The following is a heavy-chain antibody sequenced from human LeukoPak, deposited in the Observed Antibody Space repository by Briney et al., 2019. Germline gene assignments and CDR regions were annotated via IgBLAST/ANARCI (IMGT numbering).Heavy chain of an antibody. CDR1: GYTFTTYE. J-gene: IGHJ4*02. Sequence: ASVTVSCKASGYTFTTYEINWVRQATGQGLEWMGLRNPNSGNTGYAQNSQGRVTMTRNPSISTAYMELSSMRSEDTAVYYCARGTRHHCHSSGYSFDSWGQGTLVTVSS. V-gene: IGHV1-8*01. CDR3: ARGTRHHCHSSGYSFDS. CDR2: RNPNSGNT. D-gene: IGHD3-22*01.